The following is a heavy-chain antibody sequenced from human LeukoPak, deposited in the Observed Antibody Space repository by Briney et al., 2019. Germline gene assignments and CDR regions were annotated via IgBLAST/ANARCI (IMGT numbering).Heavy chain of an antibody. CDR3: ARRDSSGYYDWFDP. CDR1: GGSISRGSYY. V-gene: IGHV4-61*02. D-gene: IGHD3-22*01. J-gene: IGHJ5*02. Sequence: SETLSLTCTVSGGSISRGSYYWSWIRQPAGQGLEWIGRIHTSGTTNYNPSLKRRFTISLDTSKNQFSLKLYSVTAADTAVYYCARRDSSGYYDWFDPWGQGTLVTVSS. CDR2: IHTSGTT.